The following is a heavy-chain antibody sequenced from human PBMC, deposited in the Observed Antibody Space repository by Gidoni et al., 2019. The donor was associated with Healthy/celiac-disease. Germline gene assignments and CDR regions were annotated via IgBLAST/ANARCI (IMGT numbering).Heavy chain of an antibody. Sequence: QVQLQESGPGLVKPSETLALTCTVSGGSIRNHYCAWVRPSAGKGLEWMGRINTSGSNTYNPSLQSRVTMSLDTSKSQFSLRLTSVTAADTAVYFCAAYPSLYDRSGYYVAWGQGTLVTVSS. CDR1: GGSIRNHY. CDR2: INTSGSN. J-gene: IGHJ5*02. V-gene: IGHV4-4*07. D-gene: IGHD3-22*01. CDR3: AAYPSLYDRSGYYVA.